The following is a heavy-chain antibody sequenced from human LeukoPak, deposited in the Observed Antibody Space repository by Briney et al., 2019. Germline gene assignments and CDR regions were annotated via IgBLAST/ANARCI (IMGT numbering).Heavy chain of an antibody. CDR1: GGTFSSYA. V-gene: IGHV1-69*06. Sequence: SVKVSCKASGGTFSSYAISWVRQAPGQGLEWMGGIIPIFGTANYAQKFQGRVTITADKSTSTAYMELSSLRSEDTAVYYCASPSEVEYYYDSSGYYLPFDYWGQGTLVTVSS. J-gene: IGHJ4*02. CDR3: ASPSEVEYYYDSSGYYLPFDY. D-gene: IGHD3-22*01. CDR2: IIPIFGTA.